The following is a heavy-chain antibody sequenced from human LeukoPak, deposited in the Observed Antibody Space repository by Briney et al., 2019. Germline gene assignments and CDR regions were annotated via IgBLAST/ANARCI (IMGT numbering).Heavy chain of an antibody. CDR1: GYTFTGYY. J-gene: IGHJ6*02. V-gene: IGHV1-2*02. D-gene: IGHD6-13*01. CDR3: ARKEEDSSSWYWTGYPYYGMDV. Sequence: GASVKVSCKATGYTFTGYYMHWVRQAPGQGLEWMGWINPNSGGTNYAQKFQGRVTMTRDTSISTAYMELSRLRSDDTAVYYCARKEEDSSSWYWTGYPYYGMDVWGQGTTVTVSS. CDR2: INPNSGGT.